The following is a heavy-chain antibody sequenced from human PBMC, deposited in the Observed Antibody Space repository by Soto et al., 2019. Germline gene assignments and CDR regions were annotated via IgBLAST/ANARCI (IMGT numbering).Heavy chain of an antibody. CDR1: GYTFTGYY. Sequence: GASVKVSCKASGYTFTGYYMHWVRQAPGQGLEWMGWINPNSGGTNYAQKFQGWVTMTRDTSISTAYMELSRLRSDDTAVYYCATSLVGATATHFDYWGQGTQVTVSS. J-gene: IGHJ4*02. V-gene: IGHV1-2*04. CDR2: INPNSGGT. D-gene: IGHD1-26*01. CDR3: ATSLVGATATHFDY.